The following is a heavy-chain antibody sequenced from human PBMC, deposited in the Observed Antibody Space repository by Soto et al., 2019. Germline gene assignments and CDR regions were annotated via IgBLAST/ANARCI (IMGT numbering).Heavy chain of an antibody. D-gene: IGHD4-4*01. J-gene: IGHJ4*02. CDR1: GYTFSTNG. CDR3: ARDRDYRFDY. V-gene: IGHV1-18*01. CDR2: ISAYNGNT. Sequence: QVQLVQSGAEVKKPGASVKVSCKASGYTFSTNGISWVRQAPGQGLEWMGWISAYNGNTNYAQKFQGRVSMTTDTSTRTAYMELRSLRSDDTAVYYCARDRDYRFDYWGQGTLVTVSS.